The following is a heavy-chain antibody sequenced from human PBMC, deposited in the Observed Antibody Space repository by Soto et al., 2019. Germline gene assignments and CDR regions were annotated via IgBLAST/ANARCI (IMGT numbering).Heavy chain of an antibody. CDR2: INHSGST. CDR1: GGSFSGYY. Sequence: SETLSLTCAVYGGSFSGYYWSWIRQPPGKGLEWIGEINHSGSTNYNPSLKSRVTISVDTSKNQFSLKLSSVTAADTAVYYCARDFVPGVLRYLGRKRAGGFAPWGQRTLDTVSS. D-gene: IGHD3-9*01. CDR3: ARDFVPGVLRYLGRKRAGGFAP. J-gene: IGHJ5*02. V-gene: IGHV4-34*01.